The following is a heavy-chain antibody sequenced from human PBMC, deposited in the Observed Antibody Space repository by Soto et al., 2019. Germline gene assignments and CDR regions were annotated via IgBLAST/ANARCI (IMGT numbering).Heavy chain of an antibody. D-gene: IGHD6-25*01. J-gene: IGHJ5*02. V-gene: IGHV4-30-4*08. CDR2: VYGVGSG. Sequence: QIQLQESGPGLVKPSETLSLTCSVSGYSIRSVGYYWTWIRQPPGTGLAWLGDVYGVGSGRYKASIRSRLYISAAQSNTATSVTLQYVTSTDTAVYFCVRGISSGCNPTRVDPWAHG. CDR3: VRGISSGCNPTRVDP. CDR1: GYSIRSVGYY.